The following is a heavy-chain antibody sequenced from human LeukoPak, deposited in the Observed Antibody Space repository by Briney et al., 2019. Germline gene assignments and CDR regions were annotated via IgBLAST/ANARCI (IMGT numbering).Heavy chain of an antibody. CDR3: ARDVRTFYDILTGNVDY. D-gene: IGHD3-9*01. Sequence: GRSLRLSCAASGFTFSSYVMHWVRQAPGKGLEWVAVIWYDGSNKYYADSVKGRFTISRDNSKNTLYLQMNSLRAEDTAVYYCARDVRTFYDILTGNVDYWGQGTLVTVSS. J-gene: IGHJ4*02. CDR2: IWYDGSNK. CDR1: GFTFSSYV. V-gene: IGHV3-33*01.